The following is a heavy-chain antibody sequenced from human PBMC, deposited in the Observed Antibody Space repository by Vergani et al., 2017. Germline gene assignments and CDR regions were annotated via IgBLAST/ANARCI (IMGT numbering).Heavy chain of an antibody. V-gene: IGHV3-73*02. J-gene: IGHJ3*02. CDR3: ARGRYSSGWYQPLFDAFDI. CDR1: GFTFSGSA. Sequence: EVQLVESGGGLVQPGGSLKLSCAASGFTFSGSAMHWVRQASGKGLEWVGRIRSKANSYATAYAASVKGRFTISRDNAKNTLYLQMNSLRAEDTAVYYCARGRYSSGWYQPLFDAFDIWGQGTMVTVSS. CDR2: IRSKANSYAT. D-gene: IGHD6-19*01.